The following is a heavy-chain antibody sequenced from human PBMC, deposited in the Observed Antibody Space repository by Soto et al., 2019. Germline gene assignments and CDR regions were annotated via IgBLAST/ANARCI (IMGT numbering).Heavy chain of an antibody. Sequence: QVQLQESGPGLVKPSQTLSLTCTVSRGSISSGGYYWSWIRQHPGKGLEWIGYIYYSGSTYYNPSLKSRLTISVDTSKNQFSLELSSVTAADTAVYYCVRAADYGDYDYWGQGTLVTVSS. V-gene: IGHV4-31*03. D-gene: IGHD4-17*01. J-gene: IGHJ4*02. CDR1: RGSISSGGYY. CDR2: IYYSGST. CDR3: VRAADYGDYDY.